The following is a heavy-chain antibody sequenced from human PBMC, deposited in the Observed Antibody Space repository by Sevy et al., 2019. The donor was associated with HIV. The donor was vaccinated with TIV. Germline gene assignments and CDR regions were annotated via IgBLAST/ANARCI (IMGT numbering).Heavy chain of an antibody. J-gene: IGHJ3*02. Sequence: GGSLRLSCAASGFNFSSYGMHWVRQAPGKGLEWVAVISYDGSSKYYADSVKGRFTISRDNSKNTVYLQINRLIAEDTAVYYCAKESGSYYDFWSGHDAFAIWGQGTMVTVSS. CDR2: ISYDGSSK. CDR3: AKESGSYYDFWSGHDAFAI. V-gene: IGHV3-30*18. CDR1: GFNFSSYG. D-gene: IGHD3-3*01.